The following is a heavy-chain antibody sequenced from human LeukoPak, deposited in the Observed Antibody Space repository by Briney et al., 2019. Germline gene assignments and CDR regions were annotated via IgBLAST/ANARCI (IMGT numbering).Heavy chain of an antibody. CDR1: GFTFSSYE. D-gene: IGHD5-12*01. J-gene: IGHJ4*02. Sequence: PGGSLRLSCAASGFTFSSYEMNWVRQAPGKGLEWVSNISSSGSTIYYADSVKGRFTISRDNAKNSLYLQMNSLRAEDTAVYYCARAWSYSGYDFYLDYWGQGTLVTVSS. V-gene: IGHV3-48*03. CDR3: ARAWSYSGYDFYLDY. CDR2: ISSSGSTI.